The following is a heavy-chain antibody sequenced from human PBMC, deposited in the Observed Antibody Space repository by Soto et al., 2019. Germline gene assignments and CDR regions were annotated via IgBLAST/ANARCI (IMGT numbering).Heavy chain of an antibody. J-gene: IGHJ4*02. V-gene: IGHV3-74*01. CDR1: GFTFSNYW. CDR2: INTDGSST. Sequence: GGSLRLSCAASGFTFSNYWMHWVRQAPGKGLVWVSRINTDGSSTTYADYVKGRFTISRDNAKNTLYLQMNSLRAEDTAVYYCARSIISPGPYDYWGQGTLVTVSS. D-gene: IGHD1-20*01. CDR3: ARSIISPGPYDY.